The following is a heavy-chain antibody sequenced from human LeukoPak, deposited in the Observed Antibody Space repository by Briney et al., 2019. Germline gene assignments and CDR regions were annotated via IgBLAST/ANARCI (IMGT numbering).Heavy chain of an antibody. Sequence: SGPTLVKPTQTLTLTCTFSGFSLSTSGVGVGWIRQPPGKALEWLALIYWNDDKRYSPSLKSRLTITKDTSKNQVVLTMTNMDPVDTATYYCAHFHGCSSSWCLGGYFDYWGQGTLVTVSS. CDR2: IYWNDDK. J-gene: IGHJ4*02. CDR3: AHFHGCSSSWCLGGYFDY. D-gene: IGHD6-13*01. V-gene: IGHV2-5*01. CDR1: GFSLSTSGVG.